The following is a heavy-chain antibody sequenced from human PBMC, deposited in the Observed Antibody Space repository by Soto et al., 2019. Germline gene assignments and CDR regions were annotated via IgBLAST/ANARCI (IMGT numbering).Heavy chain of an antibody. V-gene: IGHV5-51*01. CDR2: IYPGDSDT. Sequence: GESLKISCKGSGYSFTSYWIGWVRQMPGKGLEWMGIIYPGDSDTRYSPSFQGQVTISADKSISTAYLQWSSLKASDTAMYYCARYPQYYYDSSGYYLYYWGQGTLVTVSS. D-gene: IGHD3-22*01. J-gene: IGHJ4*02. CDR1: GYSFTSYW. CDR3: ARYPQYYYDSSGYYLYY.